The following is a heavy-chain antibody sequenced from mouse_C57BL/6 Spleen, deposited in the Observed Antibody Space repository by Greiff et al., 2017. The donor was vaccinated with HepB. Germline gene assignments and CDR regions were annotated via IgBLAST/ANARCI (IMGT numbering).Heavy chain of an antibody. CDR3: TTGYGSGFAY. D-gene: IGHD1-1*01. CDR2: IDPENGDT. J-gene: IGHJ3*01. Sequence: EVQLQQSGAELVRPGASVKLSCTASGFNIKDDYMHWVKQRPEQGLEWIGWIDPENGDTEYDSKFQGKATITADTSSKTAYLLLSSLTSEDTAVYYCTTGYGSGFAYWGQGTLVTVSA. V-gene: IGHV14-4*01. CDR1: GFNIKDDY.